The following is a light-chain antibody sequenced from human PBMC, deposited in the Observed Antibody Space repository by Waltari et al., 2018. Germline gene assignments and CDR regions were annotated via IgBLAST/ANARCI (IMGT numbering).Light chain of an antibody. CDR3: SAWDNNLSVWV. Sequence: QAGLTQPPSVSKGLRQTATLTCTGNSNNVGNQGAAWLQQHQGHPPKLLSYRNNNRPSGIAEGFSASRAGNTASLTVTGLQAEDEADYYCSAWDNNLSVWVFGGGTRLTVL. J-gene: IGLJ3*02. CDR1: SNNVGNQG. V-gene: IGLV10-54*04. CDR2: RNN.